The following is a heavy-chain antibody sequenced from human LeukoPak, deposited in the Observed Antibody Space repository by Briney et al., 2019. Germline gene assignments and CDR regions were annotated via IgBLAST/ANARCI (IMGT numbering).Heavy chain of an antibody. Sequence: GGSLRLSCAASGFTFSNYAMSWVRQAPGKGLEWVSSITGLGGTAYFADSMKGRFTVSRDNSKNTLFLQMNSLRAEDTAVYYCAKERQLTIYGNWFDPWGQGTQVIVSS. CDR3: AKERQLTIYGNWFDP. CDR2: ITGLGGTA. D-gene: IGHD3-9*01. CDR1: GFTFSNYA. V-gene: IGHV3-23*01. J-gene: IGHJ5*02.